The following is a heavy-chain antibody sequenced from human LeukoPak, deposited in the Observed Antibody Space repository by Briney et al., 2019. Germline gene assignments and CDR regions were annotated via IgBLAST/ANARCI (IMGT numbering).Heavy chain of an antibody. V-gene: IGHV3-48*03. CDR1: GFTFGSYE. Sequence: PGGSLRLSCAASGFTFGSYEMNWVRQAPGKGLEWISHISSSGITVFYADSVRGRFTISRDNANKSLYLQMNGLRAEDTAVYYCARGADFRFDASGFYYLDYWGQGSLVTVSS. D-gene: IGHD3-22*01. CDR2: ISSSGITV. CDR3: ARGADFRFDASGFYYLDY. J-gene: IGHJ4*02.